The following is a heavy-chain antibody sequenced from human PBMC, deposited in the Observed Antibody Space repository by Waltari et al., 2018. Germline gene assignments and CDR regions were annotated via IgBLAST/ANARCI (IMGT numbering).Heavy chain of an antibody. CDR3: ARDLGEYTPLGYCSGGSCYSSDY. Sequence: QVQLVQSGSELKKPGASVKVSCKASGYTFTSYAMNWVRQAPGQGLEWMGWTNTNTGNPTYAQGFTGRFVFSLDTSVSTAYLQISSLKAEDTAVYYCARDLGEYTPLGYCSGGSCYSSDYWGQGTLVTVSS. V-gene: IGHV7-4-1*02. J-gene: IGHJ4*02. CDR2: TNTNTGNP. CDR1: GYTFTSYA. D-gene: IGHD2-15*01.